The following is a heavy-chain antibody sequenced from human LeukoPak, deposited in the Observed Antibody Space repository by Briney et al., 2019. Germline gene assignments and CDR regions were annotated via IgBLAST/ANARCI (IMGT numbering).Heavy chain of an antibody. J-gene: IGHJ4*02. CDR3: ASSEGGSYSTQVNYFDY. D-gene: IGHD1-26*01. CDR2: ISSSGSTI. CDR1: GFTFSSYE. V-gene: IGHV3-48*03. Sequence: GGSLRLSCAASGFTFSSYEMNWVRQAPGKGLEWVSYISSSGSTIYYADSEKGRFTISRDNAKNSLYLQMNSLRAEDTAVYYCASSEGGSYSTQVNYFDYWGQGTLVTVSS.